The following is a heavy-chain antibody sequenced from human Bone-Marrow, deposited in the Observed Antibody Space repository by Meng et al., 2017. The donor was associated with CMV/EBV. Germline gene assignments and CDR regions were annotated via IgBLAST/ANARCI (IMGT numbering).Heavy chain of an antibody. CDR2: INPNSGGT. Sequence: ASVKVSCKASGYTFTGYYMHWVRQAPGQGLEWMGWINPNSGGTNYAQKFQGRVTMTRDTSISTAYMELSRLRSDDTAVYYCAREKYSGSYYYGMHVWGQGTTVTVSS. V-gene: IGHV1-2*02. J-gene: IGHJ6*02. CDR1: GYTFTGYY. CDR3: AREKYSGSYYYGMHV. D-gene: IGHD1-26*01.